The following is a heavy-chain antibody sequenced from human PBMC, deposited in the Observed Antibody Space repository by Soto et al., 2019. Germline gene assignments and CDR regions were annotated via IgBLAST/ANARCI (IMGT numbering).Heavy chain of an antibody. J-gene: IGHJ4*02. CDR2: IYWGDDK. CDR1: GFSLSTSGVG. V-gene: IGHV2-5*02. Sequence: QITLKESGPTLVKPTQTLTLTCTFSGFSLSTSGVGVGWIRQPPGKALEWLALIYWGDDKRYSPSLKSRLTITKDTSKNQVVLTMTNMDPVDTATYYCTHRQTYCGGNCYSGFDYWGQGTLVTVSS. D-gene: IGHD2-21*02. CDR3: THRQTYCGGNCYSGFDY.